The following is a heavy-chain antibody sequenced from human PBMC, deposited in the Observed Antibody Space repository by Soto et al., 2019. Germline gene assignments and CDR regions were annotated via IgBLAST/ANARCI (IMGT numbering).Heavy chain of an antibody. CDR3: AKIWYSGYDPLDY. V-gene: IGHV3-23*01. D-gene: IGHD5-12*01. J-gene: IGHJ4*02. CDR1: GFTFSSYA. CDR2: ISGSGGST. Sequence: GGSLRISFAASGFTFSSYAMSWVRQAPGKGLEWVSAISGSGGSTYYADSVKGRFTISRDNSKDTLYLQMNSLRAEDTAVYYCAKIWYSGYDPLDYWGQGTLVTVSS.